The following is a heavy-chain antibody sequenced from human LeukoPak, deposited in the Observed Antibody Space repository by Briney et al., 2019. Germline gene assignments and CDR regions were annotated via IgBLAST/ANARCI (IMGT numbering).Heavy chain of an antibody. CDR1: GFTFSSYA. CDR3: AKDLSTYFDY. J-gene: IGHJ4*02. CDR2: ISYDGSNK. Sequence: GGSLRLSCAASGFTFSSYAMHWVRQAPGKGLEWVAVISYDGSNKYYADSVKGRFTISRDNSKNTLYLQMNSLRAEDTAVYYCAKDLSTYFDYWGQGTLVTVSS. V-gene: IGHV3-30-3*01. D-gene: IGHD5/OR15-5a*01.